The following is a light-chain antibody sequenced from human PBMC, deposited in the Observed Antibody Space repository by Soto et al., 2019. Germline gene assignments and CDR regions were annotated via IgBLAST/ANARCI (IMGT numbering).Light chain of an antibody. CDR1: SSDVGSYDH. CDR3: ISYTGSSTYYV. V-gene: IGLV2-14*01. Sequence: QSVLTQPASVSGSPGQSITISCSGTSSDVGSYDHVAWYQQFPGKTPKVMIYEGSNRPSGASSRFSGSKCGNTASLTISGLQAEDEADYYCISYTGSSTYYVFGSGTKVTV. J-gene: IGLJ1*01. CDR2: EGS.